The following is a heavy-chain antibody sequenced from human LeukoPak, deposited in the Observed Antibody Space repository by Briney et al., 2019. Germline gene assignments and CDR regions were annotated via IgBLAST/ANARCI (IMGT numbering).Heavy chain of an antibody. Sequence: PSETLSLTYTVSGGSISSGSYYWSWIRQPAGKGLEWIGRIYTSGSTNYNPSLKSRVTISVDTSKNQFSLKLSSVTAADTAVYYCAREYFRYSDPWGQGTLVTVSS. CDR1: GGSISSGSYY. V-gene: IGHV4-61*02. J-gene: IGHJ5*02. CDR3: AREYFRYSDP. CDR2: IYTSGST. D-gene: IGHD3-9*01.